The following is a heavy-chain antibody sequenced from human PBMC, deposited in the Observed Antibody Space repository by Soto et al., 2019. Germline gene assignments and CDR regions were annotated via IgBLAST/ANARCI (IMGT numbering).Heavy chain of an antibody. Sequence: EVQLVESGGVVVQPGGSLRLSCAASGFTFDDYTMHWVRQAPGKGLEWVSLISWDGGSTYYADSVKGRFTISRDNSKNSLYLQMNSLRTEDTALYYCARSVAALYYFDYWGQGTLVTVSS. V-gene: IGHV3-43*01. CDR1: GFTFDDYT. J-gene: IGHJ4*02. CDR3: ARSVAALYYFDY. D-gene: IGHD2-15*01. CDR2: ISWDGGST.